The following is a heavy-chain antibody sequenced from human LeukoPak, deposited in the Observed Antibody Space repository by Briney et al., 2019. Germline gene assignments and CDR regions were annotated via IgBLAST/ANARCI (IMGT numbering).Heavy chain of an antibody. V-gene: IGHV1-69*01. J-gene: IGHJ5*02. CDR3: ARDPFPGFVRRDWFDP. Sequence: GSSVKVSCKASGGTFSSYAISWVRQAPGQGLEWMGGIIPIFGTANYAQKFQGRVTITADESTSTAYMELSSLRSEDTAVYYCARDPFPGFVRRDWFDPWGQGTLVTVSS. CDR1: GGTFSSYA. D-gene: IGHD2-21*01. CDR2: IIPIFGTA.